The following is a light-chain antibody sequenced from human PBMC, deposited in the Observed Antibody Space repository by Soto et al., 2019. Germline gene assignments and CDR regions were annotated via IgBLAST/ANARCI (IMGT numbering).Light chain of an antibody. CDR2: EVS. J-gene: IGLJ1*01. CDR1: NSDVGIYDF. Sequence: VLTQPASVSGTPGQSITISCTGSNSDVGIYDFVSWYQHHPGRAPKLIVSEVSHRPSGVSNRFSGSKSGNTASLTISGLQSEDEADYYCGSWDSSLSAYVFGTGTKVTVL. V-gene: IGLV2-14*01. CDR3: GSWDSSLSAYV.